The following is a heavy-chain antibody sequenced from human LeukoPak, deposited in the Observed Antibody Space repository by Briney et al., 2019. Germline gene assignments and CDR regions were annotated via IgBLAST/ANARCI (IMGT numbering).Heavy chain of an antibody. CDR3: ARDYFGGTYYDFWSDYLFDY. J-gene: IGHJ4*02. V-gene: IGHV3-30-3*01. D-gene: IGHD3-3*01. CDR2: ISYDGSNK. Sequence: GGSLRLSCAASGFTFSSYAMHWVRQAPGKGLEWVAVISYDGSNKYYADSVKGRFTISRDNSKNTLYLQMNSLRAEDTAVYYCARDYFGGTYYDFWSDYLFDYWGQGTLVTVSS. CDR1: GFTFSSYA.